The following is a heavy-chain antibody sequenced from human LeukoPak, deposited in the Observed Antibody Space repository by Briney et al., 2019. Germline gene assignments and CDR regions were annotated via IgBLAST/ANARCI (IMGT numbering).Heavy chain of an antibody. CDR3: ARGLRITMVRGVTMDV. J-gene: IGHJ6*04. Sequence: SETLSLTCAAYGGSFSGYYWSWIRQPPGKGLEWIGEINHSGSTNYNPSLKSRVTISVDTCKNQFSLKLSSVTAADTAVYYCARGLRITMVRGVTMDVWGKGTTVTVSS. CDR2: INHSGST. V-gene: IGHV4-34*01. D-gene: IGHD3-10*01. CDR1: GGSFSGYY.